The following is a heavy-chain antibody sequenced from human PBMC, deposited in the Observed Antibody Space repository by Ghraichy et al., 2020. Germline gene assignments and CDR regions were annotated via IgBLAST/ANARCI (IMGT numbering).Heavy chain of an antibody. D-gene: IGHD6-19*01. Sequence: GGSLRLSCAASGFTFSSYAMSWVRQAPGKGLEWGSAISGSGGSTYYADSVKGRFSISRDNSKNTLYLQMNSLRAEDTAVYYCAKARYSSGDSYYFDYWGQGTLVTVSS. CDR3: AKARYSSGDSYYFDY. CDR1: GFTFSSYA. V-gene: IGHV3-23*01. J-gene: IGHJ4*02. CDR2: ISGSGGST.